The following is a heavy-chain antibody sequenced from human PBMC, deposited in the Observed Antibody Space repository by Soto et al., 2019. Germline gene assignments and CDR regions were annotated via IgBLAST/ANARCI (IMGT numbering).Heavy chain of an antibody. CDR3: ARAGGYSQGYFDL. CDR2: MSPSAGST. CDR1: GYTFTSHY. J-gene: IGHJ2*01. Sequence: ASVKVSCKASGYTFTSHYMHWVRQAPGQGLEWMGIMSPSAGSTSYAQKFQGRVTMTRDTSTSTVYMELSSLISEDTAVYYCARAGGYSQGYFDLWGRGTLVTVSS. V-gene: IGHV1-46*01. D-gene: IGHD5-18*01.